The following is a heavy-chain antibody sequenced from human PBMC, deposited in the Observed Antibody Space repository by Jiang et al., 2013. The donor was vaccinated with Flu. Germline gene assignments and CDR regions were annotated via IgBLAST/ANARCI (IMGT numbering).Heavy chain of an antibody. CDR2: VNPHRRDTDGT. D-gene: IGHD6-19*01. CDR3: ATAVAGTPDF. V-gene: IGHV1-2*02. J-gene: IGHJ4*02. Sequence: SGAEVKKPGASVKVSCKASGYTFTDYCAHWVRQAPGQGPEWMGWVNPHRRDTDGTKYAQKFQGRVTMTRDTSISTAYMELSSLRSDDTAVYYCATAVAGTPDFWGQGTLVTVSS. CDR1: GYTFTDYC.